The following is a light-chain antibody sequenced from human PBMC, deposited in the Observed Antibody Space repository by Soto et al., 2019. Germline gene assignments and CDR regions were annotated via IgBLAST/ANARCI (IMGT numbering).Light chain of an antibody. CDR2: DAS. CDR1: QSVSSY. J-gene: IGKJ4*01. V-gene: IGKV3-11*01. Sequence: ETVLTQSPATLSLSPGERATLSCRASQSVSSYLAWYQQKPGQAPRLLIYDASNRATGIPARISGSGSGTDCTLTISSLEPEDFAVYYCQQRSNWPLTFGGGTKVEIK. CDR3: QQRSNWPLT.